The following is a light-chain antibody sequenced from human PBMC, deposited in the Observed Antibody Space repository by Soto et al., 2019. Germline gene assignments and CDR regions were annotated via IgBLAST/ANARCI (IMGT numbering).Light chain of an antibody. V-gene: IGKV1-33*01. CDR3: QQYDSLPLT. CDR1: KDIANY. CDR2: DAL. Sequence: DIQMTQSPSSLSASVGDRLTITCQASKDIANYLNWYQQKPGKAPKLLIYDALNLQTGVPSRFSGSGSGTDFTFSISSLQPEDIGTYYCQQYDSLPLTCGQGTRLEIK. J-gene: IGKJ5*01.